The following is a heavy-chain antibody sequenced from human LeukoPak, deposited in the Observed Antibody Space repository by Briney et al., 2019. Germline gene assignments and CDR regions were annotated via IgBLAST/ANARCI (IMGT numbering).Heavy chain of an antibody. CDR2: IYYTGDT. V-gene: IGHV4-59*01. J-gene: IGHJ3*02. CDR1: GGSINSYY. CDR3: ARGLITVANTGAFDI. D-gene: IGHD5-12*01. Sequence: SETLSFTCTVSGGSINSYYWNWIRQPPGKGLEWIGYIYYTGDTSYNPSLRSRVTISVDTSKNQFSLKLSSVTAADTAVYYCARGLITVANTGAFDIWGQGTMVTVSS.